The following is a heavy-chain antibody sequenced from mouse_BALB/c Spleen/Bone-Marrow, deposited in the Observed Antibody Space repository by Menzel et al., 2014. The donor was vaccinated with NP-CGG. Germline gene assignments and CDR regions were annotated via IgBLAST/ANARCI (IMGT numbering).Heavy chain of an antibody. J-gene: IGHJ3*01. Sequence: EVMLVESGGGLVQPGGSLRLSCATSGFTFTDYYMSWVRQPPGKALEWLGFIRNKANGYTTEYSASVKGRFAISRDNSQSILYLQMNTLRAEDSATYYCASDYGNYVRFAYWGQGTLVTVSA. CDR1: GFTFTDYY. V-gene: IGHV7-3*02. D-gene: IGHD2-1*01. CDR3: ASDYGNYVRFAY. CDR2: IRNKANGYTT.